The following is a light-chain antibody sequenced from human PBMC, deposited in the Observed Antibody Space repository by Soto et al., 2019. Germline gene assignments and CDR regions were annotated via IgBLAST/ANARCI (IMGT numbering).Light chain of an antibody. CDR3: QQRTDRPPWT. J-gene: IGKJ1*01. Sequence: EIVLTQSPGTLSLSPGERATLSRRAIQSVSSSYLAWYQHKPGQAPRLLIFDASQRATGIPARFRGSGSGTDFTLSISSLEPEDFAVYYCQQRTDRPPWTFGQGTKVDIK. CDR2: DAS. CDR1: QSVSSSY. V-gene: IGKV3D-20*02.